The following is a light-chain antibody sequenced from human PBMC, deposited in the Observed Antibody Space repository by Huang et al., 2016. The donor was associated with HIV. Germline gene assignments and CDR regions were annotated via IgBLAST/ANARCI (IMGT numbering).Light chain of an antibody. V-gene: IGKV4-1*01. CDR3: QQYYRPPYI. CDR1: QGVLYNSNNKNY. CDR2: GAT. J-gene: IGKJ2*01. Sequence: IVMTQSPDSLAASLGERATIHCKSSQGVLYNSNNKNYLAWYQQKPGQPPKFLIYGATTRAAGVPDRLSGSGSGTDFTLTINSLRAGDVAICYCQQYYRPPYIFGQGPRLEIK.